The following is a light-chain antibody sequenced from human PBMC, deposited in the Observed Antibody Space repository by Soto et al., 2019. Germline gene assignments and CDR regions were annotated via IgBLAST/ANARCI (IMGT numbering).Light chain of an antibody. CDR2: DAS. J-gene: IGKJ1*01. CDR3: QQYNTYPWT. CDR1: QSISSW. Sequence: DIQMTQSPSTLSASIGDRVTITCLASQSISSWLAWDQQKPGKAPKLLIYDASSLESGVPSRFSGSGSGTEFTLTISSLQPDDFATYYCQQYNTYPWTFGQGTKVDI. V-gene: IGKV1-5*01.